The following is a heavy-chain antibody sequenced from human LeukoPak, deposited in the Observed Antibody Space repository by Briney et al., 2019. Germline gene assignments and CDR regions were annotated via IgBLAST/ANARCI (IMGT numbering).Heavy chain of an antibody. CDR3: ASWNSDYSFDY. Sequence: SETLSLTCTLSSGSLSSSYWSWIRQPAGKGLEWIGRVYTSGSTNYNPSLKSRVAMSVDTSKNQFSLDLTSVTAADTAVYYCASWNSDYSFDYWGQGTLVAVSS. J-gene: IGHJ4*02. D-gene: IGHD1-7*01. CDR2: VYTSGST. CDR1: SGSLSSSY. V-gene: IGHV4-4*07.